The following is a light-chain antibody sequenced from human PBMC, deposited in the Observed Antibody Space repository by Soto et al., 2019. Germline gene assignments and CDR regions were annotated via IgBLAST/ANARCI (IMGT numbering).Light chain of an antibody. J-gene: IGKJ3*01. CDR1: QDITHS. CDR2: GAS. Sequence: DIQMTQSPSSLSTSVGDRVTITCQASQDITHSLNWYQQKPGKAPKLLIYGASILETGVPSRFSGSGSGTHFTLKISSLQPEDVATYYCQQYKVLTAITFGFGAKVGIK. V-gene: IGKV1-33*01. CDR3: QQYKVLTAIT.